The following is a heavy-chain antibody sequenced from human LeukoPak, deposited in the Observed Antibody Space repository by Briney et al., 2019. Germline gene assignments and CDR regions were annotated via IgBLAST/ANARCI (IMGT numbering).Heavy chain of an antibody. CDR1: GFTLSDYY. Sequence: GGSRRLSWAASGFTLSDYYMSWIRQAPGKGLEWVSYISSSGSTIDYADSVKGRFTIARDNAKNSLYLQMSSLRAEDTAVYYCARRRDFFDYWGQGPLVTVSS. V-gene: IGHV3-11*01. J-gene: IGHJ4*02. CDR2: ISSSGSTI. CDR3: ARRRDFFDY.